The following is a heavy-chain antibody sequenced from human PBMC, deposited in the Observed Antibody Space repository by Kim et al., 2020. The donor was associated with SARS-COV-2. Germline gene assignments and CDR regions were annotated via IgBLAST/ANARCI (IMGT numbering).Heavy chain of an antibody. D-gene: IGHD3-10*02. V-gene: IGHV4-39*01. Sequence: SETLSLTGSVSVGPVSSSSYYWGWIRQPPGKGLEWLANIYYSGNTYYNPSLKSRLTISVETSKNHFSLKLNSVTAADTAVSYCASVRATPKTVRAFDIWGQGTVVNVSS. J-gene: IGHJ3*02. CDR1: VGPVSSSSYY. CDR2: IYYSGNT. CDR3: ASVRATPKTVRAFDI.